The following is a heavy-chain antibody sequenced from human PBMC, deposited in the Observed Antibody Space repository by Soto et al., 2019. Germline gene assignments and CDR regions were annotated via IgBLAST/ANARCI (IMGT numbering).Heavy chain of an antibody. CDR1: GGSISSSSYY. CDR2: IYYSGST. J-gene: IGHJ6*02. Sequence: PSETLSLTCTVSGGSISSSSYYWGWIRQPPGKGLEWIGSIYYSGSTYYNPSLKSRVTISVDTSKNQFSLKLSSVTAADTAVYYCARHSGDSYGNYYYYGMDVWGQGTTVTVSS. CDR3: ARHSGDSYGNYYYYGMDV. V-gene: IGHV4-39*01. D-gene: IGHD5-18*01.